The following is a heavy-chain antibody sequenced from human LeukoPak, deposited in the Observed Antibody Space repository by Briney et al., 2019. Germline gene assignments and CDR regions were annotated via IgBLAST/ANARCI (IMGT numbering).Heavy chain of an antibody. D-gene: IGHD4-17*01. CDR3: ASQPYTVTPYGMDV. V-gene: IGHV3-30*02. CDR2: IRYDGSNK. J-gene: IGHJ6*02. CDR1: GFTFSSYG. Sequence: PGGSLRLSCAASGFTFSSYGMHWVRQAPGKGLEWVAFIRYDGSNKYYADSVKGRFTISRDNSKNTLYLQMNSLRAEDTAVYYCASQPYTVTPYGMDVWGQGTTVTVSS.